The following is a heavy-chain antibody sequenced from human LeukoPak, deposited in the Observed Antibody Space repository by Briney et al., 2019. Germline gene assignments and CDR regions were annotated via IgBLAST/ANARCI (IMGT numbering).Heavy chain of an antibody. D-gene: IGHD2-21*01. CDR3: ARGRSYCGGDCYPLDY. CDR2: IIPIFGTA. V-gene: IGHV1-69*05. Sequence: SVKVSCKASGGTFSSYAISWVRQAPGQGLEWMGGIIPIFGTANYAQKFQGRITVTTDESTSTAYMELSSLRSEDTAVYYCARGRSYCGGDCYPLDYWGQGALVTVSS. CDR1: GGTFSSYA. J-gene: IGHJ4*02.